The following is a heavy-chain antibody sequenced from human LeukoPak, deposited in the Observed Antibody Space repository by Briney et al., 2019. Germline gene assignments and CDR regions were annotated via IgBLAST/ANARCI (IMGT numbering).Heavy chain of an antibody. CDR1: GFTFSSYA. V-gene: IGHV3-9*01. J-gene: IGHJ4*02. CDR2: ISWNSGSI. D-gene: IGHD6-13*01. Sequence: GGSLRLSCAASGFTFSSYAMSWVRQAPGKGLEWVSGISWNSGSIGYADSVKGRFTISRDNAKNSLYLQMNSLRAEDTALYYCAKDGWSSSSYIDYWGQGTLVTVSS. CDR3: AKDGWSSSSYIDY.